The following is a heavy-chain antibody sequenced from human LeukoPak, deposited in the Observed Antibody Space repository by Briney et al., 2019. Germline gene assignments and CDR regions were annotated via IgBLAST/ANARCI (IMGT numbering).Heavy chain of an antibody. CDR1: GGSLSGHY. J-gene: IGHJ4*02. CDR2: INHGGST. D-gene: IGHD5-12*01. V-gene: IGHV4-34*01. CDR3: ARVPRYSGYDSRRFDY. Sequence: KSSETLSLTCAVYGGSLSGHYWSWIRQPPGKGLEWIGEINHGGSTNYNPSLKSRVTISVDTSKNQFSLKLSSVTAADTAVYYCARVPRYSGYDSRRFDYWGQGTLVTVSS.